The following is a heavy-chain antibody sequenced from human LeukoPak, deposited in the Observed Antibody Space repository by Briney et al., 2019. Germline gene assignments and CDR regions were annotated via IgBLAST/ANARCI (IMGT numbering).Heavy chain of an antibody. Sequence: ASVKVSCKAFGYTFTDYYIHWVRQAPGQGLEWMGWINPNSGGTNYAQKFQGRVTMTRDTSISTAYMELSRLRSDDTAVYYCARGCQYQLLIFLYYYMDVWGKGTTVTVSS. CDR3: ARGCQYQLLIFLYYYMDV. CDR2: INPNSGGT. D-gene: IGHD2-2*01. J-gene: IGHJ6*03. V-gene: IGHV1-2*02. CDR1: GYTFTDYY.